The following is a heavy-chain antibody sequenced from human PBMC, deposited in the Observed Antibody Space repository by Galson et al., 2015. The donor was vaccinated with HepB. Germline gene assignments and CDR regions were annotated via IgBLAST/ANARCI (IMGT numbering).Heavy chain of an antibody. V-gene: IGHV1-46*01. CDR3: ARDDSNKGYFDL. D-gene: IGHD2/OR15-2a*01. J-gene: IGHJ2*01. Sequence: SVKVACKASGYTFTSCYMHWVRQAPGQGLEWMGIINPSGGSTSYAQKFQGRVTMTRDTSTSTVYMELSSLRSEDTAVYYCARDDSNKGYFDLWGRGTLVTVSS. CDR2: INPSGGST. CDR1: GYTFTSCY.